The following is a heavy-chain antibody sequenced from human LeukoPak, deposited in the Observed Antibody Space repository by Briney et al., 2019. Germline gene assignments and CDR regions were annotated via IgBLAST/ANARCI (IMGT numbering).Heavy chain of an antibody. CDR3: AKDYFDYGGSPFDY. J-gene: IGHJ4*02. V-gene: IGHV3-15*01. D-gene: IGHD4-23*01. CDR2: IKTKTDGGTT. CDR1: GFPFRNAW. Sequence: PGGSLRLSCAASGFPFRNAWMSWVRQAPGKGLEWVGHIKTKTDGGTTDYAAPMKGRFTISRDDSKNTLYLQMNSLRAEDTAVYYCAKDYFDYGGSPFDYWGQGTLVTVSS.